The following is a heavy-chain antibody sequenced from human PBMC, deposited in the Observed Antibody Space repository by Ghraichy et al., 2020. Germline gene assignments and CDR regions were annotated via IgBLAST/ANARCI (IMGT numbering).Heavy chain of an antibody. J-gene: IGHJ6*01. CDR3: ARGVRYYYGMDV. Sequence: GIINPSGGSTSYAQKFQGRVTMTRDTSTSTVYMELSSLRSEDTAVYYCARGVRYYYGMDVWGQGTTVTVSS. D-gene: IGHD3-10*01. CDR2: INPSGGST. V-gene: IGHV1-46*01.